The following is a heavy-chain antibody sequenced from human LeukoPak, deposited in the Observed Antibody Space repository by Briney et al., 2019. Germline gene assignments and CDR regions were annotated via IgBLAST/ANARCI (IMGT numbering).Heavy chain of an antibody. CDR1: GFTFSSHN. D-gene: IGHD3-22*01. Sequence: PGGSLRLSCVASGFTFSSHNMNWVRQAPGKGLEWVSYIYYRDSVQGRFIISRDNAKNSLSLQMNSLRAEDSGIYYCARATSDSSGYPVSDYWGQGTLVTVSS. V-gene: IGHV3-48*03. CDR2: I. J-gene: IGHJ4*02. CDR3: ARATSDSSGYPVSDY.